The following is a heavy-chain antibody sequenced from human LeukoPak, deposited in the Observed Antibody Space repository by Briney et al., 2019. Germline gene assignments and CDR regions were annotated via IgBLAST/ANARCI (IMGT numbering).Heavy chain of an antibody. Sequence: GGSLRLSCAVSGFTFSSFEMNWVRQAPGKGLEWVSYISSSGSTIYYADSVKGRFTFSGDNSKNTLHLQMNSLRAEDTAVYYCVRGLDYFDYWGQGTLVTVSS. CDR2: ISSSGSTI. J-gene: IGHJ4*02. D-gene: IGHD6-6*01. V-gene: IGHV3-48*03. CDR3: VRGLDYFDY. CDR1: GFTFSSFE.